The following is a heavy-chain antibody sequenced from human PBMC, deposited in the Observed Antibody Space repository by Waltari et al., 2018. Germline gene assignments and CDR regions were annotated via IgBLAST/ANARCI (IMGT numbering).Heavy chain of an antibody. CDR3: ARGYCSSTSCYAVGGVPLDY. CDR1: GYSISSGYY. CDR2: IYHSGST. Sequence: QVQLQESGPGLVKPSETLSLTCAVSGYSISSGYYWGWIRQPPGKGLAWIGSIYHSGSTYYNPSLKSRVTISVDTSKNQFSLKLSSVTAADTAVYYCARGYCSSTSCYAVGGVPLDYWGQGTLVTVSS. V-gene: IGHV4-38-2*01. J-gene: IGHJ4*02. D-gene: IGHD2-2*01.